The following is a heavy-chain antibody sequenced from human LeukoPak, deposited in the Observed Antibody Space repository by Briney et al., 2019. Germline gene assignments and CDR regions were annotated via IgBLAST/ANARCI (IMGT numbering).Heavy chain of an antibody. CDR3: ARDIRRVGATLYFDY. J-gene: IGHJ4*02. CDR1: GDSISNYY. Sequence: PSETLSLTCTVSGDSISNYYWSWVRQPPGTGLEWIANIYSSGSTYYNPSLKSRVTISMDKSKNQFSLKLSSVTTADTAVYYCARDIRRVGATLYFDYWGQGTLVTVSS. V-gene: IGHV4-59*01. D-gene: IGHD1-26*01. CDR2: IYSSGST.